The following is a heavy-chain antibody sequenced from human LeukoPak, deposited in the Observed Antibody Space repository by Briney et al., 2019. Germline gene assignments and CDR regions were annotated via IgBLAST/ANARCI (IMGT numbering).Heavy chain of an antibody. V-gene: IGHV3-21*01. CDR1: GFTFSGDT. J-gene: IGHJ4*02. Sequence: GGSLRLSCVASGFTFSGDTMYWVRQAPGKGLEWVSSISSSSSHIYYGDSVKGRFTLSRDNAKNSLYLHMNSLRAEDTAVYYCARSGAPIDYWGQGTLVTVSS. CDR2: ISSSSSHI. CDR3: ARSGAPIDY. D-gene: IGHD3-3*01.